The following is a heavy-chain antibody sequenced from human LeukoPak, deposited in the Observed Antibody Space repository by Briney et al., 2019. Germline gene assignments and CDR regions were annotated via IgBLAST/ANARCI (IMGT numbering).Heavy chain of an antibody. CDR1: GYTFTSYG. Sequence: GASVKVSCKASGYTFTSYGISWVRQAPGQGLGWMGGIIPIFGTANYAQKFQGRVTITTDESTSTAYMELSSLRSEDTAVYYCARATPYYDFWSGHGGFDYWGQGTLVTVSS. CDR2: IIPIFGTA. V-gene: IGHV1-69*05. CDR3: ARATPYYDFWSGHGGFDY. D-gene: IGHD3-3*01. J-gene: IGHJ4*02.